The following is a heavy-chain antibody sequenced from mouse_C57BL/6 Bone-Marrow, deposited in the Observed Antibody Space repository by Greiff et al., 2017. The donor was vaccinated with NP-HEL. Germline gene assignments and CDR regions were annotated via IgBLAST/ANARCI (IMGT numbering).Heavy chain of an antibody. J-gene: IGHJ4*01. D-gene: IGHD1-1*01. V-gene: IGHV1-64*01. Sequence: VKLQQSGAELVKPGASVKLSCKASGYTFTSYWMHWVKQRPGQGLEWIGMIHPNSGSTNYNEKFKSKATLTVDKSSSTAYMQLSSLTSEDSAVYYCARSTTVVALYYYAMDYWGQGTSVTVSS. CDR3: ARSTTVVALYYYAMDY. CDR2: IHPNSGST. CDR1: GYTFTSYW.